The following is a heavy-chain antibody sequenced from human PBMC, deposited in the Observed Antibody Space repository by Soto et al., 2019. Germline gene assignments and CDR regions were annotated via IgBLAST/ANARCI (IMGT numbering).Heavy chain of an antibody. J-gene: IGHJ5*01. CDR1: GYTFTSYG. V-gene: IGHV1-18*01. D-gene: IGHD2-2*01. Sequence: QVQLVQSGAEVKKPGASVKVSCKASGYTFTSYGISWVRQAPGQGLEWMGWISAYNGNTNYAQKLQGRVTMTTDTSTSTAYKELRSLRSDDTAVYYCAGALLVVGPAAMYWFDSWGQGTLVTVSS. CDR3: AGALLVVGPAAMYWFDS. CDR2: ISAYNGNT.